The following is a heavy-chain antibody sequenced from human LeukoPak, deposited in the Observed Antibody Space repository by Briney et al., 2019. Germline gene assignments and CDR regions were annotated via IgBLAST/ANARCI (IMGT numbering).Heavy chain of an antibody. CDR2: FEPEEGDHGET. V-gene: IGHV1-24*01. Sequence: ASVKVSCRVSGYSLSDLSIHWVRHVHGKGLEWTGGFEPEEGDHGETIFAQNFEGRLTLTEDTLTDTAYMEFLSLTSEDTGVYYCATDRLEIYALNIWGQGTMVTVSS. CDR3: ATDRLEIYALNI. J-gene: IGHJ3*02. D-gene: IGHD1-1*01. CDR1: GYSLSDLS.